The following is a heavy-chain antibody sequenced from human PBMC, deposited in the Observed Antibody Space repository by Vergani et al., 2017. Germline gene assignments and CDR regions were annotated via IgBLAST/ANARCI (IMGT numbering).Heavy chain of an antibody. J-gene: IGHJ4*02. D-gene: IGHD4-17*01. CDR3: ARGGFTVTPYYFDD. CDR1: GGSISSYY. CDR2: IYYSGST. Sequence: QVQLQESGPGLVKPSETLSLTCTVSGGSISSYYWSWIRQPPGKGLEWIGYIYYSGSTNYNPSLKSRVTISVDTSKNQFSLKLSSVTAADTAVYYCARGGFTVTPYYFDDWGQGTLVTVSS. V-gene: IGHV4-59*01.